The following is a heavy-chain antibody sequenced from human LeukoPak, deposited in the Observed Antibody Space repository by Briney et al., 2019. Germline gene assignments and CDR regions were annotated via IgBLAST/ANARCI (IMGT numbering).Heavy chain of an antibody. CDR3: ARVLGVVPAAMSYYGMDV. Sequence: ASAKVSCKASGGTFSSYAISWVRQAPGQGLEWMGGIIPIFGTANYAQKLQGRVTITADKSTSTAYMELSSLRSEDTAVYYCARVLGVVPAAMSYYGMDVWGKGTTVTVSS. D-gene: IGHD2-2*01. J-gene: IGHJ6*04. CDR1: GGTFSSYA. CDR2: IIPIFGTA. V-gene: IGHV1-69*06.